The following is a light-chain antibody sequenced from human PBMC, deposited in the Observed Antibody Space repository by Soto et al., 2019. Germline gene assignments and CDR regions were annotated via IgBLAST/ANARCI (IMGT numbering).Light chain of an antibody. J-gene: IGLJ2*01. CDR1: SSNIGSNT. Sequence: QSVLTQPPSASGTPGQRVTISCSGSSSNIGSNTVNWYQQLPVTAPKLLIYDNNQRPSGVPDRLSGSKSGTSASLAISGLQSEDEADYYCAAWDGSLKVGVFGGGTKLTVL. CDR3: AAWDGSLKVGV. CDR2: DNN. V-gene: IGLV1-44*01.